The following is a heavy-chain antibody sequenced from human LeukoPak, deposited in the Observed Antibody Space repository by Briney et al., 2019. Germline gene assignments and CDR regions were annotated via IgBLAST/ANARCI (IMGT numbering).Heavy chain of an antibody. D-gene: IGHD5-18*01. J-gene: IGHJ4*02. Sequence: GRSLSLSCAPSRFTLDDYAMHSVGQAPGPRREGVSLISLDVVSTYYTNSVKARFTISRDNSKTSLYLQMNSLRAEDTALYYCAKAIRGSSYGYYYWGEGNLVTVSS. V-gene: IGHV3-43D*03. CDR1: RFTLDDYA. CDR3: AKAIRGSSYGYYY. CDR2: ISLDVVST.